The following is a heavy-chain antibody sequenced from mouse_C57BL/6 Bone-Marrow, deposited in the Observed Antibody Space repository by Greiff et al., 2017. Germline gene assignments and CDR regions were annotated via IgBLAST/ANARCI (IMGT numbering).Heavy chain of an antibody. D-gene: IGHD2-5*01. V-gene: IGHV5-12*01. CDR1: GFTFSDYY. Sequence: EVMLVESGGGLVQPGGSLKLSCAASGFTFSDYYMYWVRQTPEKRLEWVAYISNGGGSTYYPDTVKGRFTISRDNAKNTLYLQMSRLKSEDTAMYYCASPYSNYLAWFAYWGQGTLVTVSA. J-gene: IGHJ3*01. CDR3: ASPYSNYLAWFAY. CDR2: ISNGGGST.